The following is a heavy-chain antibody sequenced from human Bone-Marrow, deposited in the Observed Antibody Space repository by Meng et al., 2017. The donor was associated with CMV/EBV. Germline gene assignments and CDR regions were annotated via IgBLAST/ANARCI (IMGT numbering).Heavy chain of an antibody. CDR2: ISSSGSTI. V-gene: IGHV3-48*03. CDR1: EFTFSSYE. CDR3: AREYSSLNYYYYGMYV. D-gene: IGHD6-6*01. J-gene: IGHJ6*02. Sequence: GGSLRLSCAASEFTFSSYEMNWVRQAPGKGLEWVSYISSSGSTIYYADSVKGRFTISRDNAKNSLYLQMNSLRAEDTAVYYCAREYSSLNYYYYGMYVLGQGITVIASS.